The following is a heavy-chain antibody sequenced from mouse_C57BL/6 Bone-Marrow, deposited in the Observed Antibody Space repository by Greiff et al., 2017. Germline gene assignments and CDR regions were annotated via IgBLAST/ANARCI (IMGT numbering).Heavy chain of an antibody. CDR2: IDPETGGT. V-gene: IGHV1-15*01. Sequence: QVQLKESGAELVRPGASVTLSCKASGYTFTDYEMHWVKQTPVHGLEWIGAIDPETGGTAYNQKFKGKAILTADKSSSTAYMELRSLTSEDSAVYYCTRFIYYYGESFAYWGQGTLVTVSA. J-gene: IGHJ3*01. CDR3: TRFIYYYGESFAY. CDR1: GYTFTDYE. D-gene: IGHD1-1*01.